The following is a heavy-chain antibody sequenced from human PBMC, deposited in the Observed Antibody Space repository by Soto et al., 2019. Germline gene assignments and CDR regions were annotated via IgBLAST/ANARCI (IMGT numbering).Heavy chain of an antibody. CDR3: ARIFWSGSAYGPLESYYYYYMDV. CDR2: IYPGDSDT. V-gene: IGHV5-51*01. J-gene: IGHJ6*03. CDR1: GYSFTSYW. Sequence: GESLKISCKGSGYSFTSYWIGWVRQMPGKGLEWMGIIYPGDSDTRYSPSFQGQVTISADKSISTAYLQWSSLKASDTAMYYCARIFWSGSAYGPLESYYYYYMDVWGKGTTVTVSS. D-gene: IGHD3-3*01.